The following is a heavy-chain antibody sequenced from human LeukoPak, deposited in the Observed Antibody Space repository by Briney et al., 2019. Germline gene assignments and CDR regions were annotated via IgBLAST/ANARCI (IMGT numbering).Heavy chain of an antibody. D-gene: IGHD5-18*01. CDR3: AKEYSYGSFFDY. J-gene: IGHJ4*02. V-gene: IGHV3-30*02. CDR2: IRYDGSNK. Sequence: GGSLRLPCAASGFTFSSYGMHWVRQAPGKGLEWVAFIRYDGSNKYYADSVKGRFTISRDNSKNTLYLQMNSLRAEDTAVYYCAKEYSYGSFFDYWGQGTLVTVSS. CDR1: GFTFSSYG.